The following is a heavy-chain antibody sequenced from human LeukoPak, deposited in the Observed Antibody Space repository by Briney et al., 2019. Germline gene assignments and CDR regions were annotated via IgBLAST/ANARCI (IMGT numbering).Heavy chain of an antibody. CDR1: GFTFSSYA. J-gene: IGHJ4*02. D-gene: IGHD3-22*01. CDR2: ISGSGGST. V-gene: IGHV3-23*01. CDR3: AKEYSEYYRDTSGYFGSFDY. Sequence: AGSLRLSCAASGFTFSSYAMSWVRQAPGKGLEWVSGISGSGGSTYDADSVQGRFTVSRDNSKNTLYLQMNSLRPEDTAIYYCAKEYSEYYRDTSGYFGSFDYWGQGTLVAVSS.